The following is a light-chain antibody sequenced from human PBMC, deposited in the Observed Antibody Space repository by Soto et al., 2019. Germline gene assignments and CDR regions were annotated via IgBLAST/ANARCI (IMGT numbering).Light chain of an antibody. CDR1: SNDVGSFNL. Sequence: QSVLTQPASVSGSPGQSITISCSGTSNDVGSFNLVSWYQQHPGKVPKLMIYEATKRPSGVSNRFSGSKSGNTASMTISGLQAEGEADYYCCSYARSSTVVFGGGTKLTVL. V-gene: IGLV2-23*01. CDR3: CSYARSSTVV. CDR2: EAT. J-gene: IGLJ2*01.